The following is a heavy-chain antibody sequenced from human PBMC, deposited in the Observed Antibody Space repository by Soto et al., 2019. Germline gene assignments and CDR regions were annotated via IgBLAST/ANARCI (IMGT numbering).Heavy chain of an antibody. CDR3: AREFRLGFGELAQGYYYYYGMDV. Sequence: QVQLVQSGAEVKKPGSSVKVSCKASGGTFSSYAISWVRQAPGQGLEWMGGIIPIFGTANYAQKFQGRVTITADKSTSTAYMELSSLRSEDTAVYYCAREFRLGFGELAQGYYYYYGMDVWGQGTTVTVSS. D-gene: IGHD3-10*01. CDR1: GGTFSSYA. CDR2: IIPIFGTA. V-gene: IGHV1-69*06. J-gene: IGHJ6*02.